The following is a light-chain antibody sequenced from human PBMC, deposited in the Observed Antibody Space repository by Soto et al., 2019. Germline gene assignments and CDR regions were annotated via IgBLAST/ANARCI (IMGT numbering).Light chain of an antibody. J-gene: IGKJ5*01. CDR2: GAS. V-gene: IGKV3-20*01. Sequence: EIVLTQSPGTLSLSPGERATLSCRASQSVRSSYLAWYQQKPGQAPRLLIYGASSRATGIPDRFSGSGSGTDFALTISRLEPEDFAVYYCQQYGSSLSITFGQGTRLE. CDR1: QSVRSSY. CDR3: QQYGSSLSIT.